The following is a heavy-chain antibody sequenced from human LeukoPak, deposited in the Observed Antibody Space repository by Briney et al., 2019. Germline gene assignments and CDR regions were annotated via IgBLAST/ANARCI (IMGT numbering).Heavy chain of an antibody. CDR2: ISWNSGTI. V-gene: IGHV3-9*03. D-gene: IGHD1-26*01. CDR3: AKGGSGSYKGGSGLGFDY. J-gene: IGHJ4*02. Sequence: PGGSLRLSCAASGFTFDDYAMHWVRRAPGKGLEWVTGISWNSGTIAYADSVKGRFTISRDNAKNSLYLQMNSLRAEDMAFYYCAKGGSGSYKGGSGLGFDYWGQGTLVTVSS. CDR1: GFTFDDYA.